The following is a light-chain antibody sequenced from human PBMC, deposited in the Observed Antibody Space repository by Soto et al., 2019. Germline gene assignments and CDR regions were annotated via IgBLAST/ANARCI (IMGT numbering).Light chain of an antibody. Sequence: IVMTQSPATLSVSPGERATLSCRASQSVGYNLAWYQQKPGQAPRLLISGASTRATGIPARLSGSGSGTDFTLTISRMEPEDFAVYHCQQYGRSWTFGQGTKVDIK. CDR2: GAS. J-gene: IGKJ1*01. CDR3: QQYGRSWT. CDR1: QSVGYN. V-gene: IGKV3-15*01.